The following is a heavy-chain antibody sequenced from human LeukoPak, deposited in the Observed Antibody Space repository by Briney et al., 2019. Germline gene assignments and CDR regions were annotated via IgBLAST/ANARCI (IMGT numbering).Heavy chain of an antibody. Sequence: NASETLSLTCTVSGDSIRSYYWSWIRQSPGKGLEWIGYIYYSGSTKFNPSLKSRVTISVDTSQNQFSLNLNSVTAADTAVYYCARILDYSRNPPYYYYYYMDVWGKGTTVTVSS. CDR1: GDSIRSYY. D-gene: IGHD4/OR15-4a*01. CDR2: IYYSGST. J-gene: IGHJ6*03. V-gene: IGHV4-59*01. CDR3: ARILDYSRNPPYYYYYYMDV.